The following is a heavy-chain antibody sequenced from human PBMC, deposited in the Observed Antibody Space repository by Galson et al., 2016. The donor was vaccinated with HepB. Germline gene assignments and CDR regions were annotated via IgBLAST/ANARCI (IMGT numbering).Heavy chain of an antibody. V-gene: IGHV3-21*01. J-gene: IGHJ4*02. CDR2: ISSSSSCI. CDR3: ARRLAHFSGTYSPFDY. D-gene: IGHD1-26*01. CDR1: GFKFDDYG. Sequence: SLRLSCAASGFKFDDYGMSWVRQAPGKGLEWVSSISSSSSCIYYADSVKGRFTISRDNAKNSLYLQMNSLRAGDTAVYYCARRLAHFSGTYSPFDYWGQGTLVTVSS.